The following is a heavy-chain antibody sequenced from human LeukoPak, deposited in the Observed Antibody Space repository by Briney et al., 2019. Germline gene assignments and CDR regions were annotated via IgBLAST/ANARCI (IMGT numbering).Heavy chain of an antibody. V-gene: IGHV1-46*01. CDR1: GYTFTSYY. J-gene: IGHJ4*02. CDR2: INPSGGST. CDR3: ARGRSIVVVTAIPPYYFEY. Sequence: ASVKVSCKASGYTFTSYYMHWVRPAPGQGVEWMGIINPSGGSTSYAQKFQGRVTMTRDMSTSTVYMELSSLRSEDTAVYYCARGRSIVVVTAIPPYYFEYWGQGTLVTVSS. D-gene: IGHD2-21*02.